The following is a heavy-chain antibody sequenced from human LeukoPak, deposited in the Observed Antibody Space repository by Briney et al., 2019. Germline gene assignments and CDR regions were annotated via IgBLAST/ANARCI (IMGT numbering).Heavy chain of an antibody. V-gene: IGHV3-23*01. Sequence: GGSLRLSCAASGFTFTSYAMSCVRQAPGKGVEWVSAISGSGGSTYYADSVKGRFTISRDNSKNTLYLQMNSLRAEDTAVYYCAKPRPSYSSSWYDHWGQGTLVTVSS. CDR3: AKPRPSYSSSWYDH. CDR2: ISGSGGST. D-gene: IGHD6-13*01. CDR1: GFTFTSYA. J-gene: IGHJ5*02.